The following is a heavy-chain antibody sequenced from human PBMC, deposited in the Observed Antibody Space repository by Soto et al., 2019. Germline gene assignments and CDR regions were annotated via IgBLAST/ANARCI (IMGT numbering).Heavy chain of an antibody. CDR1: GGSISDDTYY. CDR3: ARSYYDSTGFAVDP. D-gene: IGHD3-22*01. J-gene: IGHJ5*02. V-gene: IGHV4-61*05. Sequence: PSETLSLTCTVSGGSISDDTYYWGWIRQPPGKGLEWIGFMYFGGSFNYNPSLSSRVTLSVETSKNQFSMKVTSVTASDTAVYNCARSYYDSTGFAVDPWGQGTLVTVSS. CDR2: MYFGGSF.